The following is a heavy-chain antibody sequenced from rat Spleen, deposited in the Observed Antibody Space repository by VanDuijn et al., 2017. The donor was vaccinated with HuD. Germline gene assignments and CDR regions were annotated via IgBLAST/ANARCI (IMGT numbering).Heavy chain of an antibody. D-gene: IGHD1-2*01. Sequence: EVQLVESGGGLVQPGRSLKLSCAASGFTFSDYGVAWIRQAPGKGLEWVASIPNPGTNTYYSDSVKGRFTISRDNARSTLYLQMNDLGSEDSATYYWTIRGGSYKNWFAYWGQGTLVTVSS. J-gene: IGHJ3*01. CDR3: TIRGGSYKNWFAY. CDR1: GFTFSDYG. V-gene: IGHV5-29*01. CDR2: IPNPGTNT.